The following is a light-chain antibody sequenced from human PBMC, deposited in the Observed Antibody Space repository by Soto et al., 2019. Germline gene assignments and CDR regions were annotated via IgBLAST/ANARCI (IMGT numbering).Light chain of an antibody. Sequence: EMVMTQSPATLSVSPWERATLSCRASQSVSSNLAWYQQKPGQAPRLLIYGASTRATGIPARFSGSGSGTEFTLTISSLQSEDFAVYYCQQYNNWPTWTFGQGTK. CDR2: GAS. J-gene: IGKJ1*01. V-gene: IGKV3-15*01. CDR3: QQYNNWPTWT. CDR1: QSVSSN.